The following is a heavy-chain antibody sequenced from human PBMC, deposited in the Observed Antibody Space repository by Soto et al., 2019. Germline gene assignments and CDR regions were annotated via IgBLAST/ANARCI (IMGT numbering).Heavy chain of an antibody. CDR1: DDSINSDKYY. V-gene: IGHV4-39*01. CDR3: ARLEGLATISYYFDF. CDR2: IYYRGNA. Sequence: PSETLSLTCSVSDDSINSDKYYWGWIRQPPGKGLEWIGSIYYRGNAYYNPSLQTQVTISLDKSRSQFSLKLNTVTAADSAVYFCARLEGLATISYYFDFWGPGALVTVSS. D-gene: IGHD3-9*01. J-gene: IGHJ4*02.